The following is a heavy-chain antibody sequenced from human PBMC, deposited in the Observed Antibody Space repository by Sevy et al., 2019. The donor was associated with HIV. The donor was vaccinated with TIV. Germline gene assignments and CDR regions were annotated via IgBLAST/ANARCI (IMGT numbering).Heavy chain of an antibody. Sequence: GGSLRLSCSASGFTFSNYEMMWVRQAPGKGLEWISYISDSGSTRYHADSVKGRFTISRDNAKNELYLQMSSLRAEDTALYYCTNQYAIPCFSSTNCTPAAFDIWGQGTMVTVSS. CDR2: ISDSGSTR. J-gene: IGHJ3*02. CDR1: GFTFSNYE. CDR3: TNQYAIPCFSSTNCTPAAFDI. D-gene: IGHD2-2*01. V-gene: IGHV3-48*03.